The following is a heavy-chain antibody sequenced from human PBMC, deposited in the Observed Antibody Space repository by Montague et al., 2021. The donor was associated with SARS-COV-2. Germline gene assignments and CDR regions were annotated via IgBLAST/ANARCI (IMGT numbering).Heavy chain of an antibody. CDR1: GNNFATYW. D-gene: IGHD3-22*01. CDR3: VTERGGVVAAPEFFQX. CDR2: INPGDTET. J-gene: IGHJ1*01. V-gene: IGHV5-51*03. Sequence: QSGAEVKKPGESLKISCKASGNNFATYWIAWVRHMPGKGLEWMGIINPGDTETIYSPSFQGQVTISADRSITTAYLQWSRLKASDTAVYYCVTERGGVVAAPEFFQXWGQGTLVTVSS.